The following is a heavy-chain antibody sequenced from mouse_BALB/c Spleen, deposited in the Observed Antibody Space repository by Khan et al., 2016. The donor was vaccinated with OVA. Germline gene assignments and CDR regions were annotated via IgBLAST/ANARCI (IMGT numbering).Heavy chain of an antibody. J-gene: IGHJ3*01. V-gene: IGHV3-8*02. CDR3: ARSTDRYAFAY. D-gene: IGHD2-14*01. CDR1: GDYITSGY. CDR2: MIYTGYT. Sequence: EVQLQESGPSLVKPSQTLSLTCSVTGDYITSGYWSWIRKFPGNKLEYMGYMIYTGYTDYNPSLKSRLAITRHTSKNQYYLQLTSVTTADTATYDGARSTDRYAFAYWGQGTLVTVSA.